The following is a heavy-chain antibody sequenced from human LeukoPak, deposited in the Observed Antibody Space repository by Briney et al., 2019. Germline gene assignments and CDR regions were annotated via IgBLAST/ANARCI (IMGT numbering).Heavy chain of an antibody. V-gene: IGHV3-21*01. D-gene: IGHD3-22*01. CDR1: GFTFSSYS. CDR3: ARTDEWRDYYDSDDAFDI. J-gene: IGHJ3*02. CDR2: ISSSSSYI. Sequence: GGSLRLSCAASGFTFSSYSMNWVRQAPGKGLEWVSSISSSSSYIYYADSVKGRFTISRDNAKNSLYLQMSSLRAEDTAVYYCARTDEWRDYYDSDDAFDIWGQGTMVTVSS.